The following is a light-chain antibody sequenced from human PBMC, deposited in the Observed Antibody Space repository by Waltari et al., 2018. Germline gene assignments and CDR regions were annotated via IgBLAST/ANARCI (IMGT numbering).Light chain of an antibody. Sequence: DIVMTQSPDSLAVSLGERATINCKSSQSVFYSPNNKNHLAWYQQKPGQSPTLLIYWASTRHSGVPDRFSGRGSGTDFTLTISSLQAEDVAVYYCQQYFGTPPYTFGQGTKLEIK. V-gene: IGKV4-1*01. CDR2: WAS. CDR3: QQYFGTPPYT. J-gene: IGKJ2*01. CDR1: QSVFYSPNNKNH.